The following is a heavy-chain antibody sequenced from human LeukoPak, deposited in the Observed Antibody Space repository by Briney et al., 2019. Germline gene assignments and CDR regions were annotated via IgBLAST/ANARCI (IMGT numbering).Heavy chain of an antibody. J-gene: IGHJ3*02. Sequence: PAGRSLRPSCAASGFTFDDYAMHWVRQAPGKGLEWVSGISWNSGSIGYADSVKGRFTISRDNAKNSLYLQMNSLRAEDTALYYCAKGKVGATFDAFDIWGQGTMVTVSS. CDR2: ISWNSGSI. V-gene: IGHV3-9*01. CDR1: GFTFDDYA. D-gene: IGHD1-26*01. CDR3: AKGKVGATFDAFDI.